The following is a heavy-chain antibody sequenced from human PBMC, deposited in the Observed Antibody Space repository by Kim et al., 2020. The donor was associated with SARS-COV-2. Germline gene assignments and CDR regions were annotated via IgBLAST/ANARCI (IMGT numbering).Heavy chain of an antibody. Sequence: SETMSLTCTVSGDSISSYYWSWIRQPPGKGLEWIGHIFYTGSTTYNPSLKSRVTISVDTSKNQFSLKLSSVTAADTAVYYCARLKIVYTAVGYFYYWGQGTLITVSS. V-gene: IGHV4-59*08. CDR3: ARLKIVYTAVGYFYY. D-gene: IGHD5-18*01. J-gene: IGHJ4*02. CDR1: GDSISSYY. CDR2: IFYTGST.